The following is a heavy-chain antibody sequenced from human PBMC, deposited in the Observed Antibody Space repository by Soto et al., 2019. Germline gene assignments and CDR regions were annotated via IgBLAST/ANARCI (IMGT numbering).Heavy chain of an antibody. Sequence: SETLSLTCTVSGGSISSGGYYWSWIRQHPGKGLEWIGYIYYSGSTYYNPSLKSRVTISVDTSKNQFSLKLSSVTAADTAGCYCARLPRSSSGTQTWYFDLWGRGTPVTVSS. CDR3: ARLPRSSSGTQTWYFDL. J-gene: IGHJ2*01. D-gene: IGHD3-10*01. CDR1: GGSISSGGYY. CDR2: IYYSGST. V-gene: IGHV4-31*03.